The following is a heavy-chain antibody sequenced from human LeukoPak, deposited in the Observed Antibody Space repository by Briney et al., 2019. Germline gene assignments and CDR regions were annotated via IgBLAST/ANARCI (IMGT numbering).Heavy chain of an antibody. CDR2: INPNSGGT. D-gene: IGHD5-18*01. V-gene: IGHV1-2*06. J-gene: IGHJ4*02. CDR1: GYTFTGYY. CDR3: ARDKEAQVWLPGDY. Sequence: PLASVKVSCKASGYTFTGYYIHWVRQAPGQGLEWMGRINPNSGGTNYAQKFQGRVTMTRDTSISTAYMELSRLTSDDTAVYFCARDKEAQVWLPGDYWGQGTLVTVSS.